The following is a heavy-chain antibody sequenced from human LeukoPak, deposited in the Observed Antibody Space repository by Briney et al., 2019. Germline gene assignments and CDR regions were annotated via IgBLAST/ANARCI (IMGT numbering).Heavy chain of an antibody. D-gene: IGHD3-3*01. CDR3: AKDRLRFLEWPDAFDI. CDR2: ISGSGGST. J-gene: IGHJ3*02. CDR1: GFTFSSYA. V-gene: IGHV3-23*01. Sequence: GGSLRLSCAASGFTFSSYAMSWVRQAPGKGLEWVSAISGSGGSTYYADSVKGRVTISRDNSKNTLYMQMNSLRAEDTAVYYCAKDRLRFLEWPDAFDIWGQGTMVTVSS.